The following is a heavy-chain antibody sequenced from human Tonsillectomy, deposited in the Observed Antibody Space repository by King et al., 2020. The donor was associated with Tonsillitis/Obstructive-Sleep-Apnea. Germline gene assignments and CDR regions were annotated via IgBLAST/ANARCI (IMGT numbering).Heavy chain of an antibody. Sequence: VQLVESGGGLVQPGGSLRLSCAASGFTFSNYWMSWVRQAPGKGLEWVANIKQDGSERYYVDSAKGRFTISRDNAKNSLYLQMNSLRAEDTAVYYCARDPTISGAVITEDYWGQGTLVTVSS. CDR2: IKQDGSER. V-gene: IGHV3-7*04. J-gene: IGHJ4*02. D-gene: IGHD3-3*01. CDR1: GFTFSNYW. CDR3: ARDPTISGAVITEDY.